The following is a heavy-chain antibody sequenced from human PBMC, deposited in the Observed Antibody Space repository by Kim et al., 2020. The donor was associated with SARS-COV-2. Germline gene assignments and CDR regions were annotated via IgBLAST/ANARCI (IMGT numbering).Heavy chain of an antibody. D-gene: IGHD4-4*01. Sequence: SSSYIYYAGSVKGRFTISRDNAKNSLYLQMNSLRAEDTAVYYCASMTTVVYWGQGTLVTVSS. J-gene: IGHJ4*02. CDR2: SSSYI. V-gene: IGHV3-21*01. CDR3: ASMTTVVY.